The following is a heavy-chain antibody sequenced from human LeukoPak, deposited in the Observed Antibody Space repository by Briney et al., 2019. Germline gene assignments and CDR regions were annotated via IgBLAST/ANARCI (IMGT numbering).Heavy chain of an antibody. CDR2: INHSGST. Sequence: PSETLSLTCAVYGGSFSGYYWSWIRQPPGKGLEWIGEINHSGSTNYNPSLKSRVTISVDTSKNQFSLKLSSVTAADTAVYYCARARATVVTRDAFDIWGQGTMVTVSS. CDR1: GGSFSGYY. V-gene: IGHV4-34*01. D-gene: IGHD4-23*01. J-gene: IGHJ3*02. CDR3: ARARATVVTRDAFDI.